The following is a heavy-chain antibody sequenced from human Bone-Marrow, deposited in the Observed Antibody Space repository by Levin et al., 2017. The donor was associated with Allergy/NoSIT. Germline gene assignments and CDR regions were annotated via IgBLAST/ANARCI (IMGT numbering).Heavy chain of an antibody. CDR3: ARVPAWGDYVVSNDY. D-gene: IGHD4-17*01. Sequence: GGSLRLSCTVSGFTFSIYSINWVRQAPGKGLEWVSSISSSGSDMYYVDSVRGRFAISRDNAKNSLTLQMNSLRAEDTAVYYCARVPAWGDYVVSNDYWGQGNLGTVSS. J-gene: IGHJ4*02. V-gene: IGHV3-21*01. CDR2: ISSSGSDM. CDR1: GFTFSIYS.